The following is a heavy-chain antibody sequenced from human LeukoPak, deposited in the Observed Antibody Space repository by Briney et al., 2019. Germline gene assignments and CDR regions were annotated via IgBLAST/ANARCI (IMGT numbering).Heavy chain of an antibody. Sequence: PGGSLRLSCAASGFTFSSYAMSWVRQAPGKGLEWVANIRQDGSEKYYVDSVKGRFTISRDNAKNSLYLQMNSLRAEDTAVYYCARDKFGGTDYWGQGTLVTVSS. CDR3: ARDKFGGTDY. V-gene: IGHV3-7*01. CDR1: GFTFSSYA. J-gene: IGHJ4*02. D-gene: IGHD3-16*01. CDR2: IRQDGSEK.